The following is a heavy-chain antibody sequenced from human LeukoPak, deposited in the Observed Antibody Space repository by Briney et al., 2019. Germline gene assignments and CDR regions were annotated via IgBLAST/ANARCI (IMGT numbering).Heavy chain of an antibody. CDR2: VNHSGST. CDR3: ARGSGSYYSRYFDY. CDR1: GGSFSGYY. V-gene: IGHV4-34*01. J-gene: IGHJ4*02. D-gene: IGHD1-26*01. Sequence: SETLSLTCAVYGGSFSGYYWSWIRQPPGKGPEWIGEVNHSGSTNYNPSLKSRVTISVDTSKNQFSLKLSSVTAADTAVYYCARGSGSYYSRYFDYWGQGTLVTV.